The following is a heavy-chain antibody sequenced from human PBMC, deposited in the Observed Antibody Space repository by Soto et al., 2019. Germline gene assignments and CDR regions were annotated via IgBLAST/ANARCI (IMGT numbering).Heavy chain of an antibody. CDR3: ATQLGEGYFDY. V-gene: IGHV1-3*01. CDR1: GYTFTSYA. D-gene: IGHD3-16*01. Sequence: ASVKVSCKASGYTFTSYAMHWVRQAPGQRLEWMGWINAGNGNTKYSQKFQGRVTITRDTSASTAYMALSSLRSEDTAVYYCATQLGEGYFDYWGQGTLVTVSS. J-gene: IGHJ4*02. CDR2: INAGNGNT.